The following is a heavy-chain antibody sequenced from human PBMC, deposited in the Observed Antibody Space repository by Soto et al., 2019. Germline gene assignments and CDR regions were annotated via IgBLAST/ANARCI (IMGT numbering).Heavy chain of an antibody. CDR3: ARESAYYDFWSGYYTPYYYYGMDV. CDR2: ISSSSSTI. CDR1: GFTFSSYS. V-gene: IGHV3-48*02. J-gene: IGHJ6*02. D-gene: IGHD3-3*01. Sequence: EVQLVESGGGLVQPGGSLRLSCAASGFTFSSYSMNWVRQAPGKGLEWVSYISSSSSTIYYADSVKGRFTISRDNAKNSLYLQMNSLRDEDTAVYYCARESAYYDFWSGYYTPYYYYGMDVWGQGTTVTVSS.